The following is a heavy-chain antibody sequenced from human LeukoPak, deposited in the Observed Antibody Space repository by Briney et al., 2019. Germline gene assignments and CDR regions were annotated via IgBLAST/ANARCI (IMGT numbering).Heavy chain of an antibody. CDR3: AKEPVEMATVTIVDY. J-gene: IGHJ4*02. Sequence: GRSLRLSCAASGFTFSSYGMHWVRQAPGKGLEWVAVISYDGSNKYYADSVKGRFTISRDNSKNTLYLQMNSLRAEDTAVYYCAKEPVEMATVTIVDYWGQGTLVTVSS. CDR1: GFTFSSYG. V-gene: IGHV3-30*18. CDR2: ISYDGSNK. D-gene: IGHD5-24*01.